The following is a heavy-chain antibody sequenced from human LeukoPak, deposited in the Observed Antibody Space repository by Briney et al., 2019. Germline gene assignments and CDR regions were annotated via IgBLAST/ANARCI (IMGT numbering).Heavy chain of an antibody. J-gene: IGHJ1*01. CDR1: VGTFSSYA. CDR2: IIPIFGTA. Sequence: GSSVKVSCKASVGTFSSYAISWVRQAPGQGLEWMGGIIPIFGTANYAQKFQGRVTITADESTSTAYMELSSLRSEDTAVYYCARGFTYYDILTGYYTVAEYFQHWGQGTLVTVSS. CDR3: ARGFTYYDILTGYYTVAEYFQH. V-gene: IGHV1-69*01. D-gene: IGHD3-9*01.